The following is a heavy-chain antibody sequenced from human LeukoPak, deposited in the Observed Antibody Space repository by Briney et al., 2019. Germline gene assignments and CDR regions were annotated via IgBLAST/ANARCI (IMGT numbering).Heavy chain of an antibody. D-gene: IGHD2-15*01. CDR1: GGSISSSNW. V-gene: IGHV4-4*02. J-gene: IGHJ4*02. CDR3: ARGPLRVGTDY. CDR2: INHSGST. Sequence: SGTLSLTCAVSGGSISSSNWWSWVRQPPGKGLEWIGEINHSGSTNYNPSLKSRVTISVDTSKNQFSLKLSPVTAADTAVYYCARGPLRVGTDYWGQGTLVTVSS.